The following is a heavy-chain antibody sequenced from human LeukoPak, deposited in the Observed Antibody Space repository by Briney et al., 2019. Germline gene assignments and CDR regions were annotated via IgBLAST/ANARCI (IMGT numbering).Heavy chain of an antibody. CDR2: ISSSSSSI. CDR1: GFTFSTYS. V-gene: IGHV3-48*01. Sequence: GGSLRLSRAASGFTFSTYSMNWVRQPPGKGLEWVSYISSSSSSIYYADSVKGRFTISRDNAKNSLYLQMNSLRAEDTAVYYCARGDSNPSYYYYYMDVWGKGTTVTVSS. J-gene: IGHJ6*03. D-gene: IGHD4-11*01. CDR3: ARGDSNPSYYYYYMDV.